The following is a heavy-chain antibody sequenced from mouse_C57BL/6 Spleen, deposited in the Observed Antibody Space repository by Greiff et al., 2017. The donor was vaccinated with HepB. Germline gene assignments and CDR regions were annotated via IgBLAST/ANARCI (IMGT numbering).Heavy chain of an antibody. J-gene: IGHJ4*01. D-gene: IGHD2-3*01. CDR3: AREGYYDYYAMDY. CDR1: GYSITSGYY. Sequence: EVQLQESGPGLVKPSQSLSLTCSVTGYSITSGYYWNWIRQFPGNKLEWMGYISYDGSNNYNPSLKNRISITRDTSKNQFFLKLNSVTTEDTATYYFAREGYYDYYAMDYWGQGTSVTVSS. V-gene: IGHV3-6*01. CDR2: ISYDGSN.